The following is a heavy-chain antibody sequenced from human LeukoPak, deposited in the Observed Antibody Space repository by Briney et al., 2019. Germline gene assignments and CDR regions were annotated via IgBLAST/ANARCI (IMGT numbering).Heavy chain of an antibody. CDR1: GGSISSSSYY. CDR3: ARLSGYYSLFDY. J-gene: IGHJ4*02. Sequence: SETLSLTCTVSGGSISSSSYYWGWIRQPPGKGLELIGSIYYSGSTYYNPSLKSRVTISVDTSKNQFSLKLSSVTAADTAVYYCARLSGYYSLFDYWGQGTLVTVSS. D-gene: IGHD3-22*01. CDR2: IYYSGST. V-gene: IGHV4-39*01.